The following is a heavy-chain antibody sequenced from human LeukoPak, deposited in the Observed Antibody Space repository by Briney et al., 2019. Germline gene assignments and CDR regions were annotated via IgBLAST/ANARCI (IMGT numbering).Heavy chain of an antibody. CDR1: GGSFSGYY. V-gene: IGHV4-34*01. J-gene: IGHJ4*02. Sequence: SETLSLTCAVYGGSFSGYYWSWIRQPPGKGLEWIGEINHSGSTNYNPSLKSRVTISVDTSKNQFSLKLSSVTAADTAVYYCAGTYQPLPLPDYWGQGTLVTVSS. D-gene: IGHD2-2*01. CDR2: INHSGST. CDR3: AGTYQPLPLPDY.